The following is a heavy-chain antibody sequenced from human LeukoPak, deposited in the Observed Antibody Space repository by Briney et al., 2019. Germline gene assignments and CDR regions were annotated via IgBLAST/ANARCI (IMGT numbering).Heavy chain of an antibody. CDR3: ASSHYGGSHY. CDR1: GGSISSYY. CDR2: IYYSGST. Sequence: PSETLSLTCTVSGGSISSYYWSWIRQPPGKGLEWIGYIYYSGSTNYNPSLKSRVTISVDTSKNQFSLKLSSVTAADTAVYYCASSHYGGSHYWGQGTLVTVSS. J-gene: IGHJ4*02. D-gene: IGHD4-23*01. V-gene: IGHV4-59*12.